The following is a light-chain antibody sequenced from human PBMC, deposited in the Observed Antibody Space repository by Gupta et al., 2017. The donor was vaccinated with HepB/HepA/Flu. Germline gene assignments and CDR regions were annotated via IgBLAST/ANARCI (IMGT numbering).Light chain of an antibody. CDR1: SSNVGSNN. CDR2: DNT. CDR3: AAWDESLNGVV. V-gene: IGLV1-44*01. J-gene: IGLJ2*01. Sequence: QSVLTQSPSLSGTPGQRVTISCSGSSSNVGSNNVNWYQQLPGRAPKLLIYDNTERPSGVPDRFSGSKSDTSASLAISGLQSEDEADYYCAAWDESLNGVVFGGGTKLTVL.